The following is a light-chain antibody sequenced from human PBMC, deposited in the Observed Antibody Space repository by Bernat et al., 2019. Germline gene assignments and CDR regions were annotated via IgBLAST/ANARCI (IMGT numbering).Light chain of an antibody. Sequence: DIQMTQSPSSLSASVGDRVNITCRASQSISSYLNWYQQKPGEAPNPLIYRASSLQSGVPSRFGGSGSGTEFTLTIITLQPEDSATYYCQQSYGTPFTFGPGTKVDIK. J-gene: IGKJ3*01. V-gene: IGKV1-39*01. CDR3: QQSYGTPFT. CDR2: RAS. CDR1: QSISSY.